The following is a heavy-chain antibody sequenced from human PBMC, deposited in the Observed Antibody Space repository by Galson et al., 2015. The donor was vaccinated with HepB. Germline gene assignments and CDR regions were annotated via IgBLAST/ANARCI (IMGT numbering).Heavy chain of an antibody. Sequence: SLRLSCAASGFTFSSYAMSWVRQAPGKGLEWVSAISGSGGSTYYADSVKGRFTISRDNSKNTLYLQMNSLRAEDTAVYYCAKSDDFWSGYYFAPHFDYWGQGTLVTVSS. V-gene: IGHV3-23*01. J-gene: IGHJ4*02. CDR1: GFTFSSYA. CDR2: ISGSGGST. CDR3: AKSDDFWSGYYFAPHFDY. D-gene: IGHD3-3*01.